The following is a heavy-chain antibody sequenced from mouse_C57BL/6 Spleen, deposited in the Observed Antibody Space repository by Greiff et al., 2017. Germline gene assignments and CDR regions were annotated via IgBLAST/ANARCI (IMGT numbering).Heavy chain of an antibody. J-gene: IGHJ2*01. CDR1: GYAFTNYL. D-gene: IGHD1-1*01. V-gene: IGHV1-54*01. CDR2: INPGSGGT. Sequence: VQLQQSGAELVRPGTSVKVSCKASGYAFTNYLIEWVKQRPGQGLEWIGVINPGSGGTNYNEKVKGKATLTADKSSSTAYMQLSSLTSEDSAVYFCARSPDYYGSSYYFDDWGQGTTLTVSS. CDR3: ARSPDYYGSSYYFDD.